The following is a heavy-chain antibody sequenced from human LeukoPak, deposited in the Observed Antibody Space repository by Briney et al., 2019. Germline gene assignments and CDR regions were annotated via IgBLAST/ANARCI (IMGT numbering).Heavy chain of an antibody. CDR3: ARGTITTVTDS. Sequence: PSETLSLTCALSGGSISSSNWWTWVRQPPGKGLEWVGEIYLRGNTNYNPSLESRVTISVDESKTQLSLRLESVTAADTAVYYCARGTITTVTDSWGPGTLVTVSS. J-gene: IGHJ4*02. CDR2: IYLRGNT. D-gene: IGHD4-17*01. CDR1: GGSISSSNW. V-gene: IGHV4-4*02.